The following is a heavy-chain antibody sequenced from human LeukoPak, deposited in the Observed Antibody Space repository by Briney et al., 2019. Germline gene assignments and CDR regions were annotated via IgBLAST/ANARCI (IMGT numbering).Heavy chain of an antibody. CDR3: ARVQDDFWSGYYTGGWYYGMDV. J-gene: IGHJ6*02. CDR2: IYYSGST. V-gene: IGHV4-59*01. Sequence: SETLSLTCTVSGGSISSYYWSWIRQPPGKGLERIGYIYYSGSTNYNPSLKSRVTISVDTSKNQFSLKLSSVTAADTAVYYCARVQDDFWSGYYTGGWYYGMDVWGQGTTVTVSS. D-gene: IGHD3-3*01. CDR1: GGSISSYY.